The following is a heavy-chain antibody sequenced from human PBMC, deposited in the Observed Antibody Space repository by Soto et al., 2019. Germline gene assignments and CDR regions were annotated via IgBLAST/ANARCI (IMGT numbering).Heavy chain of an antibody. V-gene: IGHV3-66*01. CDR3: ARDFVHDDHPEYFQH. D-gene: IGHD1-1*01. CDR2: IYSGGST. Sequence: EVQLVESGGGLVQPGGSLRLSCAASGFTVSSNYMSWVRQAPGKGLEWVSVIYSGGSTYYADSVKGRFTISRDNSKNTLYLQMNSLRADDTAVYYCARDFVHDDHPEYFQHWGQGTLVTVSS. J-gene: IGHJ1*01. CDR1: GFTVSSNY.